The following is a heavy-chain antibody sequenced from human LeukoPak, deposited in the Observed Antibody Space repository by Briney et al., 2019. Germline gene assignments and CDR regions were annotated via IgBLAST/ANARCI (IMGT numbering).Heavy chain of an antibody. J-gene: IGHJ5*02. CDR1: GFTFSTYA. Sequence: GRSLRLSCAASGFTFSTYAMHWVRQAPGKGLEWVALISYDGSNKYYADSVKGRFTISRDNGKNTLYLQMNSLGAEDTAVYYCAKEQAGAWGQGTRVTVSS. V-gene: IGHV3-30*04. CDR3: AKEQAGA. D-gene: IGHD1-26*01. CDR2: ISYDGSNK.